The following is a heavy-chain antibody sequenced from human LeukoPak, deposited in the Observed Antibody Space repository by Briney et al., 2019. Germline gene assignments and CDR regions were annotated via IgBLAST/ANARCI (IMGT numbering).Heavy chain of an antibody. V-gene: IGHV3-48*03. J-gene: IGHJ4*02. CDR1: GFTFSSYE. CDR3: ARTGYGYNYFDY. D-gene: IGHD3-16*01. Sequence: GGSLRLSCAASGFTFSSYEMNWVRQTPGKGLEWISHINEGATIIYYADSVKGRFTISRGNAQNSLYLQMNSLRAEDTAVYYCARTGYGYNYFDYWGQGTLVTVSS. CDR2: INEGATII.